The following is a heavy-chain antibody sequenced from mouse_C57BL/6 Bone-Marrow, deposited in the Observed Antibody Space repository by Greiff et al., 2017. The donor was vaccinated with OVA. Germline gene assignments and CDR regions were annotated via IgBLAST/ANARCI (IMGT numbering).Heavy chain of an antibody. CDR1: GYTFTSYW. CDR2: IDPSDSYT. CDR3: ARTDDGYSFAY. V-gene: IGHV1-69*01. J-gene: IGHJ3*01. Sequence: QVQLQQSGAELVMPGASVKLSCKASGYTFTSYWMHWVKQRPGQGLEWIGEIDPSDSYTNYNQKFKGKSTLTVDKSSSTAYMQLSSLTSEDSAVYYCARTDDGYSFAYWGQGTLVTVSA. D-gene: IGHD2-3*01.